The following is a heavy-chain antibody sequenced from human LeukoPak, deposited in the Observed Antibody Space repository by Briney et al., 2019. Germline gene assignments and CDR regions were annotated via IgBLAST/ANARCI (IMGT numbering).Heavy chain of an antibody. Sequence: GASVKVSCKASGYTFTGYYMHWVRQAPGQGLEWMGWINPNSGGTNYAQKFQGRVTMTRDTSISTAYMELSRLRSDDTAVYYCARELYCSSTSCYYYGMDVWCQGTTVTVSS. D-gene: IGHD2-2*01. CDR3: ARELYCSSTSCYYYGMDV. CDR2: INPNSGGT. J-gene: IGHJ6*02. V-gene: IGHV1-2*02. CDR1: GYTFTGYY.